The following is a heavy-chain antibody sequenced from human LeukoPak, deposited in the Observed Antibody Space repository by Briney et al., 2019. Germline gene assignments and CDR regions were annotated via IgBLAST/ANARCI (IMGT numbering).Heavy chain of an antibody. V-gene: IGHV3-30*18. D-gene: IGHD6-19*01. J-gene: IGHJ4*02. Sequence: PGRSLRLSCAASGFTFSSYGMRWVRQAPGKGLEWVAVISYDGSNKYYADSVKGRFTISRDNSKNTLYLQMNSLRAEDTAVYYCAKDKDSGEPVAGPSFFDYWGQGTLVTVSS. CDR1: GFTFSSYG. CDR3: AKDKDSGEPVAGPSFFDY. CDR2: ISYDGSNK.